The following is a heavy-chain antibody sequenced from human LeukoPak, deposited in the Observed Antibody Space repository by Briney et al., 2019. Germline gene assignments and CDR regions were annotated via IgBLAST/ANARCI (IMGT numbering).Heavy chain of an antibody. CDR2: IYYSGST. V-gene: IGHV4-39*01. D-gene: IGHD2-21*02. J-gene: IGHJ4*02. Sequence: SETLSLTCTVSGGCISSSSYYWGWIRQPPGKGLEWIGSIYYSGSTYYNPSLKSRVTISVDTSKNQFSLKLSSVTAADTAVYYCARLLVGTLYYFDYWGQGTLVTVSS. CDR1: GGCISSSSYY. CDR3: ARLLVGTLYYFDY.